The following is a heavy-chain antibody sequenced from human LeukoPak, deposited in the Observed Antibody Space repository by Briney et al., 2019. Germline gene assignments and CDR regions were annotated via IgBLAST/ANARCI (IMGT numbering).Heavy chain of an antibody. CDR3: ARGEIAARPAIAAR. CDR1: GYTFTGYY. CDR2: INPNSGGT. V-gene: IGHV1-2*02. Sequence: ASMKVSCKASGYTFTGYYMHWVRQAPGQGLEWMGWINPNSGGTNYAQKFQGRVTMTRDTSISTAYMELSRLRSDDTAVYYCARGEIAARPAIAARWGQGTMVTVSS. J-gene: IGHJ3*01. D-gene: IGHD6-6*01.